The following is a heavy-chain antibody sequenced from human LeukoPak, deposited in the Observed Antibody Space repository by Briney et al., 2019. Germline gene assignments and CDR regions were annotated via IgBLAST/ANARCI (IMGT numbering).Heavy chain of an antibody. CDR1: GGSIRGSSYF. V-gene: IGHV4-39*01. CDR2: IYYSGNT. D-gene: IGHD3-10*01. J-gene: IGHJ4*02. Sequence: ASETLSLTCSVSGGSIRGSSYFWGWIRQPPGKGLEWSGSIYYSGNTYYNPSLKSRVTISVDTSKNQFSLKLSSVTAADTAVYYCARLKEGIDYWGQGTLVTVSS. CDR3: ARLKEGIDY.